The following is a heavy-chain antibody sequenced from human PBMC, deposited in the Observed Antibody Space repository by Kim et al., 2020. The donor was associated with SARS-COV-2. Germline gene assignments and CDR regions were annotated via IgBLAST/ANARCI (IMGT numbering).Heavy chain of an antibody. CDR1: GYSFAMFW. V-gene: IGHV5-51*01. Sequence: GESLKISCKASGYSFAMFWIGWVRQMPGKGLEWMGIIYPGDSDTTYSPSFQGQVTISADKSMNTAFLQWRDLKASDTAMYYCARHSYAEPPGPFDVWGQGHWSPSLQ. CDR2: IYPGDSDT. CDR3: ARHSYAEPPGPFDV. J-gene: IGHJ3*01. D-gene: IGHD2-2*01.